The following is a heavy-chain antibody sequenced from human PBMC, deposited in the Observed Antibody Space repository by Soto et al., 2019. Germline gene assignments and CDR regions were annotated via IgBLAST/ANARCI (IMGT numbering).Heavy chain of an antibody. Sequence: SVKVSCKASGGTFSSNAISWVRQAPGQGXEWMGGIIPMFGTANYAQKFQGRVTITADESTSTVYMELSSLRSEDTAVYYCARAYYYGSGSWAYHYAFDIWGQGTMVTVSS. CDR1: GGTFSSNA. D-gene: IGHD3-10*01. J-gene: IGHJ3*02. CDR3: ARAYYYGSGSWAYHYAFDI. V-gene: IGHV1-69*13. CDR2: IIPMFGTA.